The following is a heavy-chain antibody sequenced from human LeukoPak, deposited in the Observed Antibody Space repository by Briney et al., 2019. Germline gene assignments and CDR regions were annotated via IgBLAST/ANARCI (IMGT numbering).Heavy chain of an antibody. Sequence: ASVKVSCKASGYTFTGYYMHWVRQAPGQGLEWMGWINPNSGGTNYAQKFQGRVTMTRDTSISTAYMELSRLRSDDTAVYYCASERSTYYYDSSGYYFVYWGQGTLVTVCS. CDR2: INPNSGGT. CDR1: GYTFTGYY. J-gene: IGHJ4*02. V-gene: IGHV1-2*02. CDR3: ASERSTYYYDSSGYYFVY. D-gene: IGHD3-22*01.